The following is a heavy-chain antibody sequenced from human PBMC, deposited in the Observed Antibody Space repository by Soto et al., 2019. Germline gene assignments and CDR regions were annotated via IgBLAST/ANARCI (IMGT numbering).Heavy chain of an antibody. J-gene: IGHJ4*02. V-gene: IGHV3-48*03. CDR3: VRYCSTTLCNGVATRTFDY. D-gene: IGHD2-2*01. CDR2: ISSSGNTV. Sequence: GGSLRLSCAASRFTFSTYEMNWVRQAPGKGLERVSYISSSGNTVYYADSVKGRFTISGDNTRNSLYLQMNSLRDEDTALYYCVRYCSTTLCNGVATRTFDYWGQGTLVTVSS. CDR1: RFTFSTYE.